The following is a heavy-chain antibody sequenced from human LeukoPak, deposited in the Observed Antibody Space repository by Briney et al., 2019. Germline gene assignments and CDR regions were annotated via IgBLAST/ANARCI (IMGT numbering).Heavy chain of an antibody. CDR2: TYYRSKWRN. Sequence: SQTLSLTCAISGDSFSSNSAAWNWIRQSPSKGLEWLGRTYYRSKWRNDYAVSVKSRITISPDTSKNQFSLQLNSVTPEDTSVYYGVRDLSWRFDYWGQGTLVTVSS. V-gene: IGHV6-1*01. J-gene: IGHJ4*02. CDR3: VRDLSWRFDY. CDR1: GDSFSSNSAA. D-gene: IGHD2/OR15-2a*01.